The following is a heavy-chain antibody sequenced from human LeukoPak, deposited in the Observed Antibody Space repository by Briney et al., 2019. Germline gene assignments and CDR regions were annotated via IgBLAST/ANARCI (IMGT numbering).Heavy chain of an antibody. D-gene: IGHD1-1*01. V-gene: IGHV4-34*01. CDR3: ARYVPVKTGPTRASFDF. J-gene: IGHJ4*02. CDR1: GGSFNGDF. Sequence: SETLSLTCAVYGGSFNGDFWSWIRQSPGRGLEWIGEINQSGDTNCAPSLKSRVSMSIDTSKTQFSLNLRSVTAADTAVYYCARYVPVKTGPTRASFDFWGQGALVTVSS. CDR2: INQSGDT.